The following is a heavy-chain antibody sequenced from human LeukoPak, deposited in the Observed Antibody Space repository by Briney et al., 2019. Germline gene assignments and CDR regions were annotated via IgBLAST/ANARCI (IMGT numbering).Heavy chain of an antibody. D-gene: IGHD6-6*01. V-gene: IGHV5-51*01. CDR2: IYPADSDP. CDR1: GYSFTNYW. Sequence: GESPKTPRKGPGYSFTNYWIGWVRQMPGKGLECMGSIYPADSDPRYSPSFQGQVTISADKCINTASLQWSSLKASDTAIYYCARSGTIYSISSGFDYWGQGTLVTVSS. CDR3: ARSGTIYSISSGFDY. J-gene: IGHJ4*02.